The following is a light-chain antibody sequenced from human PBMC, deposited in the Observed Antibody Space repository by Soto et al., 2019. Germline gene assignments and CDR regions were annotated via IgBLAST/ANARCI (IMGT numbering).Light chain of an antibody. Sequence: DIQMTQSPPSLSASVGDKVTITCRPSQSISHFLNWYQQKPGKASKLLIYTASSLQSGVPSRFSGSGSGTHFTLTVSSLQPEDSATYFCQQSYTPPHTFGQGTKLEIK. CDR2: TAS. J-gene: IGKJ2*01. CDR3: QQSYTPPHT. V-gene: IGKV1-39*01. CDR1: QSISHF.